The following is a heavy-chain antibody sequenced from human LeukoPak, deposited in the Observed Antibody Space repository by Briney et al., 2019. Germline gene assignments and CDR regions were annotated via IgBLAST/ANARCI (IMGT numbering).Heavy chain of an antibody. CDR1: GFTFSNYW. Sequence: PGGSLRLSCAASGFTFSNYWMTWVRQAPGKGLEWVANIKQDGSEKYYVDSVKGRFTISRDNAKNSLYLQMNSLRAEDTALYYCAREDQPRGIFDYWGQGILVTVSS. CDR2: IKQDGSEK. V-gene: IGHV3-7*05. J-gene: IGHJ4*02. CDR3: AREDQPRGIFDY. D-gene: IGHD2-15*01.